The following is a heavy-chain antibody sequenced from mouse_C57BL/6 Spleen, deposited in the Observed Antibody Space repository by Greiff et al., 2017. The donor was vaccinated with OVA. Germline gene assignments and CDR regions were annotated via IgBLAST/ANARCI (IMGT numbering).Heavy chain of an antibody. J-gene: IGHJ2*01. CDR3: ARQFDY. Sequence: EVKLVESGGDLVKPGGSLKLSCAASGFTFSSYGMSWVRQTPDKRLEWVATISSGGSYTYYPDSVKGLFTISRDNAKNTLYLQMSSLKSEDTAMYYCARQFDYWGQGTTLTVSS. V-gene: IGHV5-6*01. CDR2: ISSGGSYT. CDR1: GFTFSSYG.